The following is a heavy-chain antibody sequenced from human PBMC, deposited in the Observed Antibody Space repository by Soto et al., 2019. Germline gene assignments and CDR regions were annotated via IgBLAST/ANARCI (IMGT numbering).Heavy chain of an antibody. J-gene: IGHJ4*02. V-gene: IGHV4-59*01. CDR2: IYYSGTT. Sequence: SETLSLTCAVYGGSFSGYYWSWIRQPPGKGLEWIGYIYYSGTTNYNPSLKSRVSMSVDTSKNQFSLKLSSETAADTAVYYCARADRNWNDENYFDYWGQGTQVTVSS. CDR3: ARADRNWNDENYFDY. CDR1: GGSFSGYY. D-gene: IGHD1-1*01.